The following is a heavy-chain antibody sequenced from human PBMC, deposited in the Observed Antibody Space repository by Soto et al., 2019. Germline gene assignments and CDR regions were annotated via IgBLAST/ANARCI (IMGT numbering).Heavy chain of an antibody. CDR2: INHSGST. CDR1: GGSFSCYY. CDR3: ARGFRVAGTNS. V-gene: IGHV4-34*01. J-gene: IGHJ4*02. D-gene: IGHD6-19*01. Sequence: SETLSLTCAVCGGSFSCYYWSWIRQPPGKGLEWIAEINHSGSTNYNPSLRSRVTISIDTSKNQFSLKLSSVTAADTAVYYGARGFRVAGTNSWGQGTLVTVSS.